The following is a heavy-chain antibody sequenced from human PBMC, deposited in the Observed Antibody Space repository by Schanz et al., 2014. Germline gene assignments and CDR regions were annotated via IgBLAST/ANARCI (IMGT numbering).Heavy chain of an antibody. D-gene: IGHD3-10*01. J-gene: IGHJ4*02. CDR2: ITPTLGKV. Sequence: QVHLVQSGSELKKPGASVKVSCKASGYTFTSNALNWVRQAPGQGLEWMGRITPTLGKVDYAQKFQGRVTITADISTSTAYMELISLTSEDTAVYYCARDPQYYYGSGRGYWGQGTLVTVST. CDR3: ARDPQYYYGSGRGY. CDR1: GYTFTSNA. V-gene: IGHV1-69*09.